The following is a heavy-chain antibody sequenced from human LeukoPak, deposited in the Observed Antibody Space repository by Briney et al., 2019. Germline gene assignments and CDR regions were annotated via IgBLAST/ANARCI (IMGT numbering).Heavy chain of an antibody. J-gene: IGHJ4*02. V-gene: IGHV3-30-3*02. CDR2: ISYDGINK. Sequence: GGSLRLSCVTSGFTFSSYAMHWVRQAPSKGLEWVAIISYDGINKYYADSVKGRFSISRDNSKNSLYLQMNSLRSEDTAMYYCAKESGKFDYWGQGTLVAVSS. CDR3: AKESGKFDY. CDR1: GFTFSSYA.